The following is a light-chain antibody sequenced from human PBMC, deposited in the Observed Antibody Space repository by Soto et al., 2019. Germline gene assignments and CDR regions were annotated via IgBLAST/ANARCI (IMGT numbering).Light chain of an antibody. Sequence: EIVLTQSPGTLSFSPGGRATLSCRASQSFSSSYLAWYQQKPGQAPRLLIYGAYSRATGIPDRFSGSGSGTDFTLTISSLEPEDFAVYSCQHYGSALFTFGPGTKVDVK. J-gene: IGKJ3*01. CDR1: QSFSSSY. CDR2: GAY. CDR3: QHYGSALFT. V-gene: IGKV3-20*01.